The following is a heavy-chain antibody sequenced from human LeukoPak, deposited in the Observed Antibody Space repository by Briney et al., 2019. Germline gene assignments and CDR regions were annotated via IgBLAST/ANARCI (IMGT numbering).Heavy chain of an antibody. J-gene: IGHJ4*02. Sequence: SETLSLTCSVSGGSIIRYYWNWSRQPPGKGLEWIGYMYYSGSTNYNPSLKSRVTISIDTSKNQFSLKLSSVTAADTAVYYCARGFSSWPYYFDYWGQGTLVTVSS. D-gene: IGHD6-13*01. V-gene: IGHV4-59*01. CDR1: GGSIIRYY. CDR3: ARGFSSWPYYFDY. CDR2: MYYSGST.